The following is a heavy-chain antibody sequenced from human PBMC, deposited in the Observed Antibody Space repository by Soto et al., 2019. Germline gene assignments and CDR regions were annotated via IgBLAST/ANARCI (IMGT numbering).Heavy chain of an antibody. Sequence: GGSLRLSCAASGFTFSSYAMHCVRQAPGKGLEGVAVISYDGSNKYYADSVRGRFTISIDNSKNTLYLQMNSLRAEDTAVYYCARGIAARHWDYYYYGMDVWGQGTTVTVSS. D-gene: IGHD6-6*01. CDR3: ARGIAARHWDYYYYGMDV. CDR1: GFTFSSYA. V-gene: IGHV3-30-3*01. J-gene: IGHJ6*02. CDR2: ISYDGSNK.